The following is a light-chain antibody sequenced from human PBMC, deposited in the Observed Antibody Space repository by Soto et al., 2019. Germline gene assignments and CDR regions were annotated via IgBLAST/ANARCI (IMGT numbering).Light chain of an antibody. CDR1: QSVSNN. CDR2: AAS. CDR3: QQYHIWPSWT. J-gene: IGKJ1*01. V-gene: IGKV3-15*01. Sequence: EIVMTQSPATLSVSPGDRATLSCRASQSVSNNLAWYQQKPGQAPWLLIFAASTRATGVPARFSGSGSGTEFTLTISSLQSEDFAVYFCQQYHIWPSWTFGQGTKVDIK.